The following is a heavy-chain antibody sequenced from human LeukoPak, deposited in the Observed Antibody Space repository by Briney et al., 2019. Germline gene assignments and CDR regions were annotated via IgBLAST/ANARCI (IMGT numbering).Heavy chain of an antibody. CDR3: AIGPYCSGGSCYPNAEYFQH. CDR2: ISGSGGST. CDR1: GFTFSSYA. V-gene: IGHV3-23*01. Sequence: GGSLRLSCAASGFTFSSYAMSWVRQAPGKGLEWVSAISGSGGSTYYADSVKGRFTISRDNSKNTLYLQMSSLRAEDTAVYYCAIGPYCSGGSCYPNAEYFQHWGQGTLVTVSS. D-gene: IGHD2-15*01. J-gene: IGHJ1*01.